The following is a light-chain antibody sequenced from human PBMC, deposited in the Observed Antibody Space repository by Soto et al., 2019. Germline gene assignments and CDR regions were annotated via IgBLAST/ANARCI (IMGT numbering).Light chain of an antibody. CDR2: SND. Sequence: QSVLTQPPSASGTPGQRVTISCSGSSSNIGRNAVHWYQQLPGTAPKLLIYSNDQRPSGVPDRFSGSKSGTSASLVISGLPFDDEADYYCAAWDDSLNDNSVFGGGTQLTVL. J-gene: IGLJ3*02. V-gene: IGLV1-44*01. CDR1: SSNIGRNA. CDR3: AAWDDSLNDNSV.